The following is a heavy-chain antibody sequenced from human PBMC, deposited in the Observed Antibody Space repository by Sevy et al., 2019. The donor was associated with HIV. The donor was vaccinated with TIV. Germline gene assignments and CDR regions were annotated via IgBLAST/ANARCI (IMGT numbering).Heavy chain of an antibody. CDR3: ARESIGAVGDFDY. Sequence: SETLSLTCTVSGGSISNYFWSWIRQPPGKGLEWIGYFYYSGSTNYNPSLKSRVTILVDTSKNQFSLKLRSVTAADTAVYYCARESIGAVGDFDYWGQGTLVTVSS. CDR1: GGSISNYF. J-gene: IGHJ4*02. V-gene: IGHV4-59*01. CDR2: FYYSGST. D-gene: IGHD6-13*01.